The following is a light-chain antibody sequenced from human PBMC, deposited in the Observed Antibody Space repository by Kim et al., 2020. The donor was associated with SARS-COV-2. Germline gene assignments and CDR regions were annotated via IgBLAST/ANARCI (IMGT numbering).Light chain of an antibody. CDR3: NSRDSSDDHLVV. J-gene: IGLJ2*01. V-gene: IGLV3-19*01. CDR1: SLRSYY. Sequence: LGQTVRITCQGDSLRSYYASWYQQKPGQAPVLVIYGKNNRPSVIPDRFSGSSSGNTASLTITGAQAEDEADYYCNSRDSSDDHLVVFGGGTQLTVL. CDR2: GKN.